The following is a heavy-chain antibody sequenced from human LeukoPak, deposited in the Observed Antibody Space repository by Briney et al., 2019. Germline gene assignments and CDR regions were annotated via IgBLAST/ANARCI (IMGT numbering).Heavy chain of an antibody. V-gene: IGHV1-46*01. CDR2: ISPSGEGT. D-gene: IGHD3-10*01. J-gene: IGHJ4*02. CDR3: ARGGGTMVRGVADY. Sequence: GASVKVSCKASGYTFSSYYMHWMRHAPGQGLEWMGIISPSGEGTSYAQKFQGRVTMTSDTSTSTVYMQLNSLRSEDTAVYYCARGGGTMVRGVADYWGQGTLVTVSS. CDR1: GYTFSSYY.